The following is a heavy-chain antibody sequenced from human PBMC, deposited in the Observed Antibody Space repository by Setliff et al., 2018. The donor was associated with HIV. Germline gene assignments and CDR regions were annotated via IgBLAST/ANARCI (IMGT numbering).Heavy chain of an antibody. D-gene: IGHD3-22*01. V-gene: IGHV1-69-2*01. CDR3: ATPLSHDSSGREPFDY. CDR1: GYTFTDYY. Sequence: GASVKVSCKVSGYTFTDYYMHWVQQAPGKGLEWMGLVDPEDGETIYAEKFQGRVTITADTSTDTAYMELSSLRSEDTAVYYCATPLSHDSSGREPFDYWGQGTLVTVSS. J-gene: IGHJ4*02. CDR2: VDPEDGET.